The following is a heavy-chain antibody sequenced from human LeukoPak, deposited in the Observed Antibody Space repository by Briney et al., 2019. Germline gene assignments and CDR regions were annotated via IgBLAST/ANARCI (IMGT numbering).Heavy chain of an antibody. V-gene: IGHV3-48*01. J-gene: IGHJ4*02. D-gene: IGHD4-11*01. CDR2: ISASRNSI. CDR1: GFTFNNYG. Sequence: GGSLRLSCVVSGFTFNNYGMNWVRQAPGKGLDWVSYISASRNSISYADSVKGRFTISRDNAMNSLYLQLNSLRPEDTAVYYCARRYSRSSETDFDYWGQGILVTVSS. CDR3: ARRYSRSSETDFDY.